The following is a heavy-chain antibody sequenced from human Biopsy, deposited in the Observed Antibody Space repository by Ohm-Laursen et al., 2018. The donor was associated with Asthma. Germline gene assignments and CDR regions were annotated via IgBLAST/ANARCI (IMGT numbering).Heavy chain of an antibody. V-gene: IGHV4-34*01. CDR2: SDHRGNT. D-gene: IGHD3-3*01. CDR1: GLSSSAYY. Sequence: ETLSLTCCMYGLSSSAYYWTWIRQTPGKGLEWIGESDHRGNTNTNATLKSRVTISKAKSANEFSLKMKSVTAADTAIYYCARGPEWSGLDIWGQGTTVTVSS. CDR3: ARGPEWSGLDI. J-gene: IGHJ6*02.